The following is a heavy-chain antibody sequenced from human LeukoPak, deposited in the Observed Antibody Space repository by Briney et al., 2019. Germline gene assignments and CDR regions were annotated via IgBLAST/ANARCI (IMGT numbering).Heavy chain of an antibody. CDR2: IYYSGST. CDR1: GGSISSSSYY. J-gene: IGHJ4*02. CDR3: ARDRDRTVPFDY. V-gene: IGHV4-39*07. Sequence: SETLSLTCTVSGGSISSSSYYWGWIRQPPGKGLEWIGSIYYSGSTYYNPSLKSRVTISVDTSKNQFSLKLSSVTAADTAVYYCARDRDRTVPFDYWGQGTLVTVSS. D-gene: IGHD1-14*01.